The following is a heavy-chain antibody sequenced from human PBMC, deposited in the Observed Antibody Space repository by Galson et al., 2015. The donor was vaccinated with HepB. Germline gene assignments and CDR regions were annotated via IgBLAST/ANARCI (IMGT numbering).Heavy chain of an antibody. CDR1: GFTFSSYG. J-gene: IGHJ4*02. V-gene: IGHV3-33*08. CDR3: ARDIYYSAIQPEVDY. CDR2: IWYDGSNK. Sequence: SLRLSCAASGFTFSSYGMHWVRQAPGKGLEWVAVIWYDGSNKCYADSVKGRFTISRDNSKNTLYLQMNSLRAEDTAVYYCARDIYYSAIQPEVDYWGQGTLVTVSS. D-gene: IGHD3-10*01.